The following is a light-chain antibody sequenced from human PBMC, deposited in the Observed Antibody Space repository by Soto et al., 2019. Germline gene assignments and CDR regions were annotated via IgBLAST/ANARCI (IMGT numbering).Light chain of an antibody. Sequence: QSVLTQPPSASVTPGQTVTISCSGRNSNIGSNYVYWYQQLPGTAPRLLMYRADQRPSGVPDRFSGSKSGTSASLAISGLRSEDEADYYCAAWDDTLSGLVFGGGTKLTVL. J-gene: IGLJ2*01. CDR3: AAWDDTLSGLV. CDR1: NSNIGSNY. V-gene: IGLV1-47*01. CDR2: RAD.